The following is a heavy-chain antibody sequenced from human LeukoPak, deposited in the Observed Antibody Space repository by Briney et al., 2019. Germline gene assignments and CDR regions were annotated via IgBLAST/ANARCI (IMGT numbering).Heavy chain of an antibody. V-gene: IGHV3-7*01. CDR3: ARESLYDSSGYYSGGFDY. J-gene: IGHJ4*02. Sequence: PGRSLRLSCAASGFTFSSYWMSWVRQAPGKGLEWVANIKQDGSEKYYVDSVKGRFTISRDNAKNSLYLQMNSLRAEDTAVYYCARESLYDSSGYYSGGFDYWGQGTLVTVSS. D-gene: IGHD3-22*01. CDR1: GFTFSSYW. CDR2: IKQDGSEK.